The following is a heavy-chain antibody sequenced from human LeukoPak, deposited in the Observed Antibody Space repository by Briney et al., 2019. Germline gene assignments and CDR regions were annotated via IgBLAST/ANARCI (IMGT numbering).Heavy chain of an antibody. CDR3: ARGEQRRRNDILTGYRLGY. J-gene: IGHJ4*02. CDR1: GYTFTSYD. V-gene: IGHV1-8*01. Sequence: ASVKVSCKASGYTFTSYDINWVRQAPGQGLEWMGWMNPNSGNTGYAQKFQGRVTMTRNTSIGTAYMELSSLRSEDTAVYYCARGEQRRRNDILTGYRLGYWGQGTLVTVSS. CDR2: MNPNSGNT. D-gene: IGHD3-9*01.